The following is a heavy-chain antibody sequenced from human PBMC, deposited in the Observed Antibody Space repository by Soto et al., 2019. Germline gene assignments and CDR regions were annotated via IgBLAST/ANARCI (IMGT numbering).Heavy chain of an antibody. Sequence: GGSLRLGCAASGFNFSSYEMNWVRQAPGKGPEWVSYISSSGNTIYYADSVKGRFTISRDNAKNALFLQMNSLRAEDTAVYYCARGHCGGDCRFDYWGNGTLVTVSS. V-gene: IGHV3-48*03. CDR2: ISSSGNTI. CDR1: GFNFSSYE. J-gene: IGHJ4*01. CDR3: ARGHCGGDCRFDY. D-gene: IGHD2-21*02.